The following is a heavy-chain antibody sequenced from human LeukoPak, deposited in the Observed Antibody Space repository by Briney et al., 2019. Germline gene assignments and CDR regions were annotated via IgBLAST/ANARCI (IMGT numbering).Heavy chain of an antibody. J-gene: IGHJ4*02. CDR2: ISGSGGST. CDR1: RFTFSSDA. V-gene: IGHV3-23*01. CDR3: AKGRGKWSENYFDY. Sequence: GGSLRLSCAASRFTFSSDAMSWVRQAPGKGLEWVSAISGSGGSTYYADSVKGRFTISRDNSKNTLYLQMNSLRAEDTAVYYCAKGRGKWSENYFDYWGQGTLVTVSS. D-gene: IGHD2-15*01.